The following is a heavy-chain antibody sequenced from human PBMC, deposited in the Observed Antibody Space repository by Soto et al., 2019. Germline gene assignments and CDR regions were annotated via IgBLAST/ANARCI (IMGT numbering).Heavy chain of an antibody. Sequence: EVQLLESGGGLVQPGGSLRLSCAASGFTFSSYAMSWVRQAPGKGLEWVSAISGSGGSTYYADSVKGRFTISRDNSKNTLYLQMNSLSAEDTAVYYCAKGSYGSGSYPAASDYWGQGTLVTVSS. V-gene: IGHV3-23*01. CDR2: ISGSGGST. CDR3: AKGSYGSGSYPAASDY. CDR1: GFTFSSYA. J-gene: IGHJ4*02. D-gene: IGHD3-10*01.